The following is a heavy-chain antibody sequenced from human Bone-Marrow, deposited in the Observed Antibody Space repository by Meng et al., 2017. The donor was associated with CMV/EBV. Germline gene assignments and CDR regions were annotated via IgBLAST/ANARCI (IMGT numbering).Heavy chain of an antibody. CDR2: IYSGGSST. V-gene: IGHV3-23*03. CDR1: GFTFSGYA. Sequence: GESLKISCAASGFTFSGYAMSWVRQAPGKGLEWVSVIYSGGSSTYYADSVKGRFTISRDNSKNTLYLQMNSLRAEDTAVYYCAKGTSSWYDRFDYWGQGTLVTVSS. J-gene: IGHJ4*02. CDR3: AKGTSSWYDRFDY. D-gene: IGHD6-13*01.